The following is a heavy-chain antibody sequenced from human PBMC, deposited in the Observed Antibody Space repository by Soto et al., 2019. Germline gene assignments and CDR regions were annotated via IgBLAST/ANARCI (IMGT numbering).Heavy chain of an antibody. Sequence: ASVKVSCKPSGYSFSDYFIQWVRQAPGQGLEWVAWINPKTAATNYAKKFQGRVSLTWDTSSTTAYMELTRLRPDDTAVYYCARIKWGLNYYNGMDVWGQGTTVTVS. J-gene: IGHJ6*02. CDR2: INPKTAAT. CDR3: ARIKWGLNYYNGMDV. CDR1: GYSFSDYF. D-gene: IGHD1-26*01. V-gene: IGHV1-2*02.